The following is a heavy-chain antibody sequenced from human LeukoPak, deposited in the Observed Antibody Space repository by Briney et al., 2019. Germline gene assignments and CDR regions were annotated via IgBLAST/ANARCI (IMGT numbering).Heavy chain of an antibody. J-gene: IGHJ3*02. V-gene: IGHV3-30*03. CDR3: ARDSDVDYGNDGFDI. D-gene: IGHD4/OR15-4a*01. CDR2: ISYDGSNK. Sequence: PGGSLRLSCAASGFTFSSYGMHWVRQAPGKGLEWVSVISYDGSNKYYADSVKVRFTISRDNSKNTLYLQMNSIGAEATAVYHCARDSDVDYGNDGFDIWGQGTTVTVSS. CDR1: GFTFSSYG.